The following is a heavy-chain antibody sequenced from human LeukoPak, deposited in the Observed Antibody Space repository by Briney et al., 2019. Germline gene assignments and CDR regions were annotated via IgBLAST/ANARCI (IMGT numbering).Heavy chain of an antibody. Sequence: PGGSLRLSCTASGFTFSSYAMNWVRQAPGKGLEWVSGIGAGGTFTYYADSVKGRFTISRDNSRNALYLQMNSLRAEDTALYYCAKSCFYGTYCMDVWGQGTTVTVSS. CDR2: IGAGGTFT. J-gene: IGHJ6*02. CDR1: GFTFSSYA. V-gene: IGHV3-23*01. D-gene: IGHD2/OR15-2a*01. CDR3: AKSCFYGTYCMDV.